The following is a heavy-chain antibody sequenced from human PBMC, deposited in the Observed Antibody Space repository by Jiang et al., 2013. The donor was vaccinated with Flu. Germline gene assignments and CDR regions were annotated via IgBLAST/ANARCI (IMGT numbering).Heavy chain of an antibody. V-gene: IGHV1-2*04. Sequence: GAEVKKPGASVKVSCKASGYTFTGYYMHWVRQAPGQGLEWMGWINPNSGGTNYAQKFQGWVTMTRDTSISTAYMELSRLRSDDTAVYYCARETWTRAREEVPHAFDIWGQGTMVTVSS. J-gene: IGHJ3*02. D-gene: IGHD3/OR15-3a*01. CDR3: ARETWTRAREEVPHAFDI. CDR2: INPNSGGT. CDR1: GYTFTGYY.